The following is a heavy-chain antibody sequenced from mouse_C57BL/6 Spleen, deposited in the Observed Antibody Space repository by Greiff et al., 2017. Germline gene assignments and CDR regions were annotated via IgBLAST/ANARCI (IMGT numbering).Heavy chain of an antibody. CDR2: IDPETGGT. J-gene: IGHJ4*01. V-gene: IGHV1-15*01. CDR3: TRESSG. Sequence: VNVVESGAELVRPGASVTLSCKASGYTFTDYEMHWVKQTPVHGLEWIGAIDPETGGTAYNQKFKGKAILTADKSSSTAYMELRSLTSEDSAVYYCTRESSGWGQGTSVTVSS. CDR1: GYTFTDYE. D-gene: IGHD3-2*02.